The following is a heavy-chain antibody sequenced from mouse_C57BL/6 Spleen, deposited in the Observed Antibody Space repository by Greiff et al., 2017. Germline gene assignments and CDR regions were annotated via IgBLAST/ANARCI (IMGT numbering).Heavy chain of an antibody. CDR1: GYTFTGYW. CDR2: ILPGSGST. Sequence: VQLQQSGAELMKPGASVKLSCKATGYTFTGYWIEWVKQRPGHGLEWIGEILPGSGSTNYNEKFKGKATFTADTSSNTAYMQLSSLTTEDSAIYYCARRDYYGSSHYYAMDYWGQGTSVTVSS. V-gene: IGHV1-9*01. CDR3: ARRDYYGSSHYYAMDY. J-gene: IGHJ4*01. D-gene: IGHD1-1*01.